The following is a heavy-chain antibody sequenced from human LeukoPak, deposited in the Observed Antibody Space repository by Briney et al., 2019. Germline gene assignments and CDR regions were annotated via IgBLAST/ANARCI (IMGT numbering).Heavy chain of an antibody. D-gene: IGHD4-11*01. CDR2: INPNSGGT. J-gene: IGHJ5*02. Sequence: ASVKVSCKASGYTFTGYYMHWVRQAPGQGLEWMGWINPNSGGTNHAQKFQGRVTMTRDTSISTAYMELSRLRSDDTAVYYCARGQATVKTAYWFHPWGQGTLVTVSS. V-gene: IGHV1-2*02. CDR3: ARGQATVKTAYWFHP. CDR1: GYTFTGYY.